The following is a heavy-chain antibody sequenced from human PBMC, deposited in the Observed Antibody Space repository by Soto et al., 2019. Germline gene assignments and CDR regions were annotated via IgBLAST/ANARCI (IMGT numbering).Heavy chain of an antibody. CDR2: VYSSGST. J-gene: IGHJ3*02. D-gene: IGHD2-21*01. CDR1: GGSLIDDY. V-gene: IGHV4-59*01. Sequence: QVQLQESGPGLVKPLETVSLTCTVSGGSLIDDYWYWIRQPPGKGLEWIGYVYSSGSTKYNPSLKSRVTISVDRSKNQFSLKLSSVTAADTAVYYCARGNDWKSSTFDIWGHGTMVSVSS. CDR3: ARGNDWKSSTFDI.